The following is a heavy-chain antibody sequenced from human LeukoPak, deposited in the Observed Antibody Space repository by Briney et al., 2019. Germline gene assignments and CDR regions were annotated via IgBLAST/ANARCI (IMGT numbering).Heavy chain of an antibody. CDR2: INHSGST. J-gene: IGHJ5*02. V-gene: IGHV4-34*01. CDR3: ARAGSSSWFSPQFDP. CDR1: GFTFSDYY. D-gene: IGHD6-13*01. Sequence: GSLRLSCAASGFTFSDYYMSWIRQPPGKGLEWIGEINHSGSTNYNPSLKSRVTISVDTSKNQFSLKLSSVTAADTAVYYCARAGSSSWFSPQFDPWGQGTLVTVSS.